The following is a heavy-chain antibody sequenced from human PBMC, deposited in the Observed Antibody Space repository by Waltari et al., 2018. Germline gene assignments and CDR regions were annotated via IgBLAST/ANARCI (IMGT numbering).Heavy chain of an antibody. V-gene: IGHV4-4*02. CDR2: IYHSGST. D-gene: IGHD6-13*01. Sequence: QVQLQESGPGLVKPSGTLSLTCAVSGGSISSSNWWCLVRQPPGEGLEWIGEIYHSGSTNYSASLMSRVTISVDKSKNQFSLKVSSVAAADTAVYYCAGDLVLDSSSWVYWGQGTLVTVSS. CDR3: AGDLVLDSSSWVY. J-gene: IGHJ4*02. CDR1: GGSISSSNW.